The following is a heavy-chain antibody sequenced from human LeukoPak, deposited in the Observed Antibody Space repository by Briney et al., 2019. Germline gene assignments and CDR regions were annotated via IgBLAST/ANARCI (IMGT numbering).Heavy chain of an antibody. J-gene: IGHJ4*02. V-gene: IGHV4-4*07. Sequence: SETLSLTCSVSGGSISSYYWSWIRQPAGKGLEWIGRIYDSGRTNYNPSLKSRVTISLDTSKSQFSLKVRYVTAADTAVYYCARGLNDSWTGENYWGQGTLVTVSS. CDR3: ARGLNDSWTGENY. CDR2: IYDSGRT. D-gene: IGHD3-3*01. CDR1: GGSISSYY.